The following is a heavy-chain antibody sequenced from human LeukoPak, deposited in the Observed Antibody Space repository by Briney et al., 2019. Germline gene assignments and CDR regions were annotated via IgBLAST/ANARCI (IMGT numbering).Heavy chain of an antibody. CDR1: GYTLTELS. V-gene: IGHV1-24*01. CDR2: FDPDDGET. D-gene: IGHD2-15*01. CDR3: ATLDGGPLYCSGGSCSRYNWFDP. J-gene: IGHJ5*02. Sequence: ASVKVSCKVSGYTLTELSMHWVRQAPGKGLEWMGGFDPDDGETIYAQKFQGRVTMTEDTSTDTAYMELSSLRSEDTAVYYCATLDGGPLYCSGGSCSRYNWFDPWGQGTLVTVSS.